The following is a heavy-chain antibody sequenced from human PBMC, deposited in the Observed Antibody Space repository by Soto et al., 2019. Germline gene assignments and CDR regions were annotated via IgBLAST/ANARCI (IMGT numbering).Heavy chain of an antibody. D-gene: IGHD6-6*01. Sequence: GGSLRLSCAASGFTVSSNYMSWVRQAPGKGLEWVSVIYSGGSTYYADSVKGRFTISRDNSKNTLYLQMNSLRAEDTAVYYCASFSSPLKGAPATKYSSPHPWGQGTLVTVSS. J-gene: IGHJ5*02. V-gene: IGHV3-53*01. CDR2: IYSGGST. CDR1: GFTVSSNY. CDR3: ASFSSPLKGAPATKYSSPHP.